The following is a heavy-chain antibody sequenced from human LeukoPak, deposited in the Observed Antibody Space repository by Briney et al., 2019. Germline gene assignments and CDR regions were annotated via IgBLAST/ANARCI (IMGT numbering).Heavy chain of an antibody. CDR1: GFTFSSYG. CDR2: IWYGGGNK. CDR3: ARKGKERGNRIAADAFDI. J-gene: IGHJ3*02. Sequence: GGSLRLSCAASGFTFSSYGMHWVRQAPGKGLEWVAVIWYGGGNKYYADSVKGRFTISRDNSKNTLYLQMNSLRAEDTAVYYCARKGKERGNRIAADAFDIWGQGTMVTVSS. D-gene: IGHD6-13*01. V-gene: IGHV3-33*08.